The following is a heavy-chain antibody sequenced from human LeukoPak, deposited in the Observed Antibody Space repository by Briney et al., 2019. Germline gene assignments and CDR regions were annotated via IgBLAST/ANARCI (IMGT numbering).Heavy chain of an antibody. V-gene: IGHV4-34*01. CDR1: GGSFSGYY. J-gene: IGHJ4*02. CDR3: ARPGGTTIPWYYFDY. Sequence: SETLSLTCAVYGGSFSGYYWSWIRQPPGKGLEWIGEINHSGSTNYNPSLKSRVTISVDTSKNQFSLKLTSVTATDTAVYYCARPGGTTIPWYYFDYWGQGTLVTVSS. CDR2: INHSGST. D-gene: IGHD4-11*01.